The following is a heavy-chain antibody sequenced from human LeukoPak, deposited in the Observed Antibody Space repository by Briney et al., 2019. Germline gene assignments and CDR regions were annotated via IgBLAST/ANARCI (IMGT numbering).Heavy chain of an antibody. CDR2: INHSGST. Sequence: SETLSLTCAVYGGSFSGYYWRWIRQPPGKGLEWIGEINHSGSTNYNPSLKSRVTISVDTSKNQFSLKLSSVTAADTAVYYCARGLGVITMVRGVIIEPPTYWGQGTLVTVSS. CDR3: ARGLGVITMVRGVIIEPPTY. J-gene: IGHJ4*02. D-gene: IGHD3-10*01. CDR1: GGSFSGYY. V-gene: IGHV4-34*01.